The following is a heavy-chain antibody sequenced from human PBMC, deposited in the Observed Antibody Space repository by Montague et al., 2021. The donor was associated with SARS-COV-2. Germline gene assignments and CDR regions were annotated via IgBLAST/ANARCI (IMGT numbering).Heavy chain of an antibody. Sequence: SETLSLTCTVSGYSINSNYYWGWIRQPPGKGLEWIGCSYHSGTTHYHPSLKSRVTISLDTPNNHFSLKVTSVTAADTAVYCCARAPYYGPGKPYQFDYWGRGALVTVSS. J-gene: IGHJ4*02. CDR2: SYHSGTT. CDR3: ARAPYYGPGKPYQFDY. D-gene: IGHD3-10*01. V-gene: IGHV4-38-2*02. CDR1: GYSINSNYY.